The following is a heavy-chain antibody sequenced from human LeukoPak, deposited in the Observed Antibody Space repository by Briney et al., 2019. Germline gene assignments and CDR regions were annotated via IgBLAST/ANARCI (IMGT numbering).Heavy chain of an antibody. Sequence: GESLKISCKGSGYRFTSYWIAWVRQMPGKGLEWMGIIYPGDSDTRYSPSFQGQVTISADKSISTAYLQWSSLKAPDSAMYYCARRLAAAVSGDFDYWGQGTLVTVSS. CDR2: IYPGDSDT. V-gene: IGHV5-51*01. J-gene: IGHJ4*02. CDR1: GYRFTSYW. CDR3: ARRLAAAVSGDFDY. D-gene: IGHD6-13*01.